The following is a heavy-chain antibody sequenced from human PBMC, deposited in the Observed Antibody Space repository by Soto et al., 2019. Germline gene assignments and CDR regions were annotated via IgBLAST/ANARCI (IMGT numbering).Heavy chain of an antibody. D-gene: IGHD3-3*01. J-gene: IGHJ6*02. CDR3: AKSRVGIFGVVYYYYGMDV. V-gene: IGHV6-1*01. CDR2: TYYRSKWYN. Sequence: PSQTLSLPCAISGDSVSSNSASWNWIRQSPSRGLEWLGRTYYRSKWYNDYAVSVKSRITINPDTSKNQFSLQLNSVTPEDTAVYYCAKSRVGIFGVVYYYYGMDVWGQGTTVTVS. CDR1: GDSVSSNSAS.